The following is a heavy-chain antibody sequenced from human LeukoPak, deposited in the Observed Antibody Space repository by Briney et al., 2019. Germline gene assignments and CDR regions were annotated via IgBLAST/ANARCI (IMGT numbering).Heavy chain of an antibody. J-gene: IGHJ3*02. Sequence: PGGSLRLSCAASGFTVSSNYMSWVRQAPGKGLEWVSVIYSGGSTYYADSVKGRFTISRDNSKNTLYLQMNSLRAEDTAVYYCARKGRVAAGAFDIWGQGTMLTVAS. CDR3: ARKGRVAAGAFDI. CDR1: GFTVSSNY. CDR2: IYSGGST. D-gene: IGHD6-19*01. V-gene: IGHV3-66*01.